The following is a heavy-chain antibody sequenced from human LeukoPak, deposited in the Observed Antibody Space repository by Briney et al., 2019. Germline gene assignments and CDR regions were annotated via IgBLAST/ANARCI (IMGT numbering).Heavy chain of an antibody. J-gene: IGHJ4*02. V-gene: IGHV1-8*01. Sequence: ASVKVSCKASGYTFTSYDINWVRQATGQGLEWMGWMNPNSGNTGYAQKFQGRVTLTRNTYISTAYMELSSLTSDDTAVYYCARGPRWLQVDYWGQGTLVTVSS. CDR3: ARGPRWLQVDY. CDR1: GYTFTSYD. D-gene: IGHD5-24*01. CDR2: MNPNSGNT.